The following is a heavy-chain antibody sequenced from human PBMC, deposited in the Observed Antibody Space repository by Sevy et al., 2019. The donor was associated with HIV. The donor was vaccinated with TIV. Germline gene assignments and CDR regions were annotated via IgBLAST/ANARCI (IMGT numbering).Heavy chain of an antibody. CDR2: IYPGDSDT. Sequence: GESLKISCKGSGYSFTSYWIGWVRQMPGKGLEWMGIIYPGDSDTRYSPSFQGQVTISADKSISTADLQWSSLKASDPAMYYCARLRYYGSGSYYVGNYFDYWGQGTLVTVSS. V-gene: IGHV5-51*01. D-gene: IGHD3-10*01. J-gene: IGHJ4*02. CDR3: ARLRYYGSGSYYVGNYFDY. CDR1: GYSFTSYW.